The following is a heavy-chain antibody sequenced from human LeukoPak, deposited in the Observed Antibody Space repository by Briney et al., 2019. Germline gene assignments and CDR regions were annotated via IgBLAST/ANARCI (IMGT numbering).Heavy chain of an antibody. CDR3: ARGRIRPLDY. Sequence: GGSLRLSCAASGFTFSSYAMSWVRQAPGKGLKWVSAISGSGGSTYYADSVKGRFTISRDNSKNTLYLQMNSLRAEATAVYYCARGRIRPLDYWGQGTLVTVSS. V-gene: IGHV3-23*01. CDR1: GFTFSSYA. CDR2: ISGSGGST. J-gene: IGHJ4*02. D-gene: IGHD1-1*01.